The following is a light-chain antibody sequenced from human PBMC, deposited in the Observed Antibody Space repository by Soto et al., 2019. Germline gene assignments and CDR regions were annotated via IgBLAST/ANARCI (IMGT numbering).Light chain of an antibody. Sequence: EIVLTQSPATLSLPPGERATLSCRASQSISSYLAWYQQRPGQAPRLLIYDASNRATGIPARFSGSGSGTDFALTISSLEPEDFAVYYCQQRGDWPPVTFGGGTQVVIK. J-gene: IGKJ4*01. CDR2: DAS. V-gene: IGKV3-11*01. CDR1: QSISSY. CDR3: QQRGDWPPVT.